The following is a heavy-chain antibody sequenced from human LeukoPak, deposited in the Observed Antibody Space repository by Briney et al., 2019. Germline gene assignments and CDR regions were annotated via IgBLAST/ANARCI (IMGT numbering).Heavy chain of an antibody. V-gene: IGHV3-48*03. J-gene: IGHJ4*02. Sequence: GGSLRLSCAASGFTFDNYEMNRVRQAPGKGLEWVSYISSSGSTIYYADSVKGRFTISRDNVKNSLYLQMNNLRVEDTAVYYCAREALLFKFDYWGQGALVTVSS. D-gene: IGHD2-21*01. CDR3: AREALLFKFDY. CDR1: GFTFDNYE. CDR2: ISSSGSTI.